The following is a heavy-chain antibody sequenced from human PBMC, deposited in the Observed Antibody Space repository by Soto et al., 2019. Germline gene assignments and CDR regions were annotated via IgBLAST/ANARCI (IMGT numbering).Heavy chain of an antibody. CDR1: GFTFSSYS. D-gene: IGHD3-10*01. CDR3: ASDGGVRGVIISAEYFQH. Sequence: GGSLRLSCAASGFTFSSYSMNWVRQAPGKGLEWVSSISSSSSYIYYADSVKGRFTISRDNAKNSLYLQMNSLRAEDTAVYYCASDGGVRGVIISAEYFQHWGQGTLVTVSS. CDR2: ISSSSSYI. J-gene: IGHJ1*01. V-gene: IGHV3-21*01.